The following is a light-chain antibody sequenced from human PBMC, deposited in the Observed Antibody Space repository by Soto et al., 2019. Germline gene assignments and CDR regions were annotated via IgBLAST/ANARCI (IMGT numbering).Light chain of an antibody. J-gene: IGKJ1*01. Sequence: DIQMTQSPSTLSASVGDRVTITCRASQSISSWLAWYQQKPGKAPKVLIYDASSLESGVPSRFSGSGSGTEFTLTISSLQPDDFATYYGQQYNSYSTFGQGTKVEIK. CDR3: QQYNSYST. CDR2: DAS. V-gene: IGKV1-5*01. CDR1: QSISSW.